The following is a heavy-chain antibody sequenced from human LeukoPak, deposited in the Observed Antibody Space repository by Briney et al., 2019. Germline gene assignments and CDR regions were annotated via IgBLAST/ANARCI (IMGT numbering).Heavy chain of an antibody. J-gene: IGHJ4*02. Sequence: GGSLRLSCAASGFTFDDYAMHWVRQAPGKGLEWVSAINWNSGNIGYADSVKGRFTISRDNSKNTLYLQMNSLRAEDTAVYYCAHGSMYQLDYWGQGTLVTVSS. CDR2: INWNSGNI. D-gene: IGHD2-2*01. CDR1: GFTFDDYA. V-gene: IGHV3-9*01. CDR3: AHGSMYQLDY.